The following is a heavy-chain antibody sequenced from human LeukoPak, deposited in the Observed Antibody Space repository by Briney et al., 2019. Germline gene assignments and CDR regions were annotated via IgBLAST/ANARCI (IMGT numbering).Heavy chain of an antibody. CDR3: ARDGYYDSSGYYMIGDAFDI. J-gene: IGHJ3*02. CDR1: GFTFSSYS. V-gene: IGHV3-21*01. CDR2: ISSSSSYI. Sequence: SGGSLRLSCAASGFTFSSYSVNWVRQAPGKGLEWVSSISSSSSYIYYADSVKGRFTISRDNAKNSLYLQMNSLRAEDTAVYYCARDGYYDSSGYYMIGDAFDIWGQGTMVTVSS. D-gene: IGHD3-22*01.